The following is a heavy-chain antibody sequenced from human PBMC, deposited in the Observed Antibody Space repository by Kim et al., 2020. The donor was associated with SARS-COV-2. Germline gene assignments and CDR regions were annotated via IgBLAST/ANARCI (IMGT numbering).Heavy chain of an antibody. CDR1: GYTLTELS. CDR2: FDPEDGET. V-gene: IGHV1-24*01. CDR3: ATGVAVAATQREYYYYYDMDV. J-gene: IGHJ6*02. Sequence: ASVKVSCKVSGYTLTELSMHWVRQAPGKGLEWMGGFDPEDGETIYAQKFQGRVTMTEDTSTDTVYMELSSLRSEDTAVYYCATGVAVAATQREYYYYYDMDVWGQGTTVTVSS. D-gene: IGHD6-19*01.